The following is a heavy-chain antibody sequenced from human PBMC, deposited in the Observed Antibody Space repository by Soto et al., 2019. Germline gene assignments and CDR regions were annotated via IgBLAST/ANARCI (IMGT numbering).Heavy chain of an antibody. CDR2: ISGSGGST. J-gene: IGHJ1*01. D-gene: IGHD4-17*01. CDR1: GFTFSSYA. CDR3: ARVDYGDYEYFQH. Sequence: GGSLRLPCAASGFTFSSYAMSWVRQAPGKGLEWVSAISGSGGSTYYADSVKGRFTISRDNSKNTLYLQMNSLRAEDTAVYYCARVDYGDYEYFQHWGQGTLVTVSS. V-gene: IGHV3-23*01.